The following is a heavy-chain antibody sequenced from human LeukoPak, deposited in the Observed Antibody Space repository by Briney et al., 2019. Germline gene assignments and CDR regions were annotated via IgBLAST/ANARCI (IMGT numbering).Heavy chain of an antibody. CDR2: LNAGGGST. J-gene: IGHJ4*02. CDR3: GKSAMVTPIDS. D-gene: IGHD5-18*01. V-gene: IGHV3-23*01. CDR1: GFTLRNYA. Sequence: PGGSLRLSCAASGFTLRNYAMSWVRQAPGKGLEWVSALNAGGGSTHYADSVKGRFTISRDNSKNTLYLQMNSLRAEDTAVYYCGKSAMVTPIDSSGQGNLVSLSS.